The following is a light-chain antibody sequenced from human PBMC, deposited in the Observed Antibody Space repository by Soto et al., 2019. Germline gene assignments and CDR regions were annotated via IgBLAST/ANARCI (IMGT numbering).Light chain of an antibody. CDR2: GAS. J-gene: IGKJ2*01. CDR1: QSVASN. CDR3: QQYHNWPPQYT. Sequence: EIVMTQSPASLSVSPGDGATLSCRASQSVASNVAWYQQKPGQSPRLLIHGASTRAAGVPARFSGSGSGTEFTLTISSLQSEDFAVYYCQQYHNWPPQYTFGQGTKLQIK. V-gene: IGKV3-15*01.